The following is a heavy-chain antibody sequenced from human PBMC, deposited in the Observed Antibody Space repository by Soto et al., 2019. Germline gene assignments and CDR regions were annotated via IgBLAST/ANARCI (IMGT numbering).Heavy chain of an antibody. CDR2: INAYNGNT. CDR3: ARDASSGWY. D-gene: IGHD6-19*01. Sequence: QVQLVQSGTEVKKPGASVKVSCQASGYTFMNYGITWMRQAPEQGLEWMGWINAYNGNTKYAQKLQGRVTMTTDTSTSTAYMELRSLRSDDTAVYYCARDASSGWYWGQGTLVTVSS. J-gene: IGHJ4*02. V-gene: IGHV1-18*01. CDR1: GYTFMNYG.